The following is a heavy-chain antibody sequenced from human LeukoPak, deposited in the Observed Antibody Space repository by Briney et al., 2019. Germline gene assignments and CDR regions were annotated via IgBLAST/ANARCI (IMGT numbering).Heavy chain of an antibody. CDR1: GFTFSSYG. V-gene: IGHV3-21*01. CDR2: ISSSSAYI. Sequence: GGSLRLSCAAPGFTFSSYGMHWVRQAPGKGLEWVTCISSSSAYIYYADSMKVRFTISRDHAKISLYLQMNGLNADDTAVYYCARDSPQYYFDYWGQGTLVTVSS. J-gene: IGHJ4*02. CDR3: ARDSPQYYFDY.